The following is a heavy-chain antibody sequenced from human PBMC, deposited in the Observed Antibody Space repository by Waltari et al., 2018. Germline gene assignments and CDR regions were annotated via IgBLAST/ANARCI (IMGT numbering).Heavy chain of an antibody. D-gene: IGHD3-16*01. CDR1: GGSFSGYY. CDR2: INHSGST. CDR3: ARDQLRLGDAGYFDY. Sequence: QVQLQQWGAGLLKPSETLSLTCAVYGGSFSGYYWSWIGQPPGKGLEWIGEINHSGSTNYNPSLKSRVTISVDTSKNQFSLKLSSVTAADTAVYYCARDQLRLGDAGYFDYWGQGTLVTVSS. J-gene: IGHJ4*02. V-gene: IGHV4-34*01.